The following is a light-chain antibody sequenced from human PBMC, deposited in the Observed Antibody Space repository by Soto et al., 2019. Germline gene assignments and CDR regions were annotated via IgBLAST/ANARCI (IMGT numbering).Light chain of an antibody. CDR3: QQYGSSALT. V-gene: IGKV3-20*01. CDR2: GTS. CDR1: QSVSSSY. Sequence: EIVLTQSPGTLSLSPGERATLSCRASQSVSSSYLVWYQQRPGQPPRLLIYGTSNRAAGIPDRFTGTGSGTDSTLTIYRLEPEDSAVYYCQQYGSSALTFGGGTKV. J-gene: IGKJ4*01.